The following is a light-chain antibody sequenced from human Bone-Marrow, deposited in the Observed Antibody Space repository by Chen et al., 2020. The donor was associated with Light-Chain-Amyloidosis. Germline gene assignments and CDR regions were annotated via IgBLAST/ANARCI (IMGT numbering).Light chain of an antibody. J-gene: IGLJ1*01. CDR3: LSYAGSSNYV. V-gene: IGLV2-8*01. Sequence: QSALTQPPSASGTPGQSVTIPCTGTSSDVGGYNYVSWYQHHPGKAPKLIIYEATQRPSGVPDRFSGSQSDNTASLTVSGLQAEDEADYYCLSYAGSSNYVFGTGTKVTVL. CDR2: EAT. CDR1: SSDVGGYNY.